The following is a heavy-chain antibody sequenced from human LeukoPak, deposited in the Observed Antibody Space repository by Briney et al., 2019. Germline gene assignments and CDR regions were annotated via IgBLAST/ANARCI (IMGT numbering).Heavy chain of an antibody. Sequence: GSLRLSCAASGFTFRNYWMGWVRQAPGKGREGIGEICHSGRTSYKPWLNGRGTISLDTSKNHFFLKLNFVTAADTAIYYCTRTSPGVPLDVWGRGILVTVSS. D-gene: IGHD7-27*01. V-gene: IGHV4-34*08. CDR3: TRTSPGVPLDV. CDR2: ICHSGRT. CDR1: GFTFRNYW. J-gene: IGHJ4*02.